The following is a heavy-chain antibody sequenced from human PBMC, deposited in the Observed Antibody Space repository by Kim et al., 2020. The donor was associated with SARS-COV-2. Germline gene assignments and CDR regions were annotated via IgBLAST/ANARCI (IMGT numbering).Heavy chain of an antibody. D-gene: IGHD4-17*01. Sequence: YFAASVKGRFTISRDNAKNSLYLQMSSLRAEDTAVYYCARDYYGDYFFDYWGQGTLVTVSS. J-gene: IGHJ4*02. V-gene: IGHV3-21*01. CDR3: ARDYYGDYFFDY.